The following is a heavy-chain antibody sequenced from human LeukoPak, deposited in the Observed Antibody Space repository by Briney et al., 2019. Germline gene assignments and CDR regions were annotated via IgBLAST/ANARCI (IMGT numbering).Heavy chain of an antibody. CDR3: AKDLNRIVVVPAVLDY. Sequence: GGSLRLSCAASGFTFSSYGMHWVRRAPGKGLEWVAVIWYDGSNKYYADSVEGRFTISRDNSKNTLYLQMNSLRAEDTAVYYCAKDLNRIVVVPAVLDYWGQGTLVTVSS. V-gene: IGHV3-33*06. CDR1: GFTFSSYG. D-gene: IGHD2-2*01. CDR2: IWYDGSNK. J-gene: IGHJ4*02.